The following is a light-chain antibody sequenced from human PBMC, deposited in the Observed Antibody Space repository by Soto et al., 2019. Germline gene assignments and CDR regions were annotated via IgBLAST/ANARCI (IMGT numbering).Light chain of an antibody. CDR1: QSISSY. J-gene: IGKJ5*01. Sequence: IKLTQAPSSLSASLGDRVTITCRASQSISSYLNWYQQKPGKAPKLLIYAASSLESGVPSRFSGSGSGTDFTLTISSLQPEDFATYYCQQFNNYITFGQGTLLEI. V-gene: IGKV1D-13*01. CDR3: QQFNNYIT. CDR2: AAS.